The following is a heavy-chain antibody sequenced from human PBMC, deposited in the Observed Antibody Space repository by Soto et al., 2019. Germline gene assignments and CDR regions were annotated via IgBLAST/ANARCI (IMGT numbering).Heavy chain of an antibody. D-gene: IGHD6-13*01. J-gene: IGHJ4*02. CDR2: IYHSGST. CDR1: GGSISSSNW. Sequence: SENLSLTWAVSGGSISSSNWWSWVGQPPGKGLEWIGEIYHSGSTNYNPSLKSRVTISVDKSKNQFSLKLSSVTAADTAVYYCARAAMGGSSWPFDYWGQGTLVTVS. CDR3: ARAAMGGSSWPFDY. V-gene: IGHV4-4*02.